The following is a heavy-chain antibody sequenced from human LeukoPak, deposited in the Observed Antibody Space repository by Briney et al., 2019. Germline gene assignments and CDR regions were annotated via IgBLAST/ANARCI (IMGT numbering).Heavy chain of an antibody. CDR2: ISGSGGST. V-gene: IGHV3-23*01. CDR3: AKGTLGSCSGAACYEFDN. J-gene: IGHJ4*02. Sequence: GGSLRPSCAASGFTFSSYTMNWVRQAPGKGLEWVSAISGSGGSTYYADSVKGRFTISRDNSKNTLYLQMDSLRADDTALYYCAKGTLGSCSGAACYEFDNWGQGTLVTVSS. CDR1: GFTFSSYT. D-gene: IGHD2-2*01.